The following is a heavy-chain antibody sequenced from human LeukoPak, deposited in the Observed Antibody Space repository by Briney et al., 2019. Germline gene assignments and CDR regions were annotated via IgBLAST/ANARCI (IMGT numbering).Heavy chain of an antibody. CDR3: ARVDFYGSGSYYFDY. V-gene: IGHV4-30-4*01. J-gene: IGHJ4*02. CDR1: GGSIRSGDYY. CDR2: IYYSGST. Sequence: PSQTLSLTCTVSGGSIRSGDYYWSWIRQPPGKGLEWIGYIYYSGSTYYNPSLKSRVTISVDTSKNQFSLKLSSVTAADTAVYYCARVDFYGSGSYYFDYWGQRTLVTVSS. D-gene: IGHD3-10*01.